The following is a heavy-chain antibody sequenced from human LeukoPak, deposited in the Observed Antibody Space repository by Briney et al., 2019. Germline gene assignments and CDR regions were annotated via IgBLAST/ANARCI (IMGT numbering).Heavy chain of an antibody. V-gene: IGHV3-23*01. CDR1: GFTFSSYA. D-gene: IGHD5-12*01. CDR3: AKLSSGYCGYDGVEEFDY. J-gene: IGHJ4*02. Sequence: GGSLRLSCAASGFTFSSYARSWVRHAPGKGLEWGSAMSGSGGSTYYADSVKGRLTISRDNSKNTLYLQMNSLRAEDTALYYCAKLSSGYCGYDGVEEFDYWGQGTMVTVSS. CDR2: MSGSGGST.